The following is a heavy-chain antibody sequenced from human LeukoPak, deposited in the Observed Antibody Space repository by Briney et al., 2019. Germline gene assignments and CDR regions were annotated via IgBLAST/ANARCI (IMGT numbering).Heavy chain of an antibody. Sequence: PSETLSLTCTVSGGSISGRYYYWGWIRQPPGKGLEWIGYIYYSGSTNYNPSLKSRVTISVDTSKNQFSLKLSSVTAADTAVYYCARCEVLFWSGYYTGDWFDPWGQGTLVTVSS. V-gene: IGHV4-61*05. CDR1: GGSISGRYYY. J-gene: IGHJ5*02. CDR2: IYYSGST. CDR3: ARCEVLFWSGYYTGDWFDP. D-gene: IGHD3-3*01.